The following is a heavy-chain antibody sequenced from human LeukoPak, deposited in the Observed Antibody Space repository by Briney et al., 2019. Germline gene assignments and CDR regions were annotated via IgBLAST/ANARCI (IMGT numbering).Heavy chain of an antibody. V-gene: IGHV3-64*01. CDR1: GFTFSSYA. J-gene: IGHJ3*02. D-gene: IGHD4-17*01. CDR3: ARAAGDYTAFDI. Sequence: GGSLRLSCAASGFTFSSYAMHWVRQAPGKGLEYVSAISSNGGSTYYANSVKGRFTISRDNSKNTLYLQMGSLRAEDMAVYYCARAAGDYTAFDIWGQGTMVTVSS. CDR2: ISSNGGST.